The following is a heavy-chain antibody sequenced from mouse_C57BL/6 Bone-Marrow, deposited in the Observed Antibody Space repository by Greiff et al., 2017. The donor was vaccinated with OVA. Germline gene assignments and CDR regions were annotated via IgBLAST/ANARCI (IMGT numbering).Heavy chain of an antibody. V-gene: IGHV5-6*01. CDR3: ARRTGRDYAMDY. J-gene: IGHJ4*01. CDR1: GFTFSSYG. Sequence: VQLQQSGGDLVKPGGSLKLSCAASGFTFSSYGMSWVRQTPDKRLEWVATISSGGSYTYYPDSVQGRFTISRDNAKNTLYLQMSRLKSEDTAMYYCARRTGRDYAMDYWGQGTSVTVSS. CDR2: ISSGGSYT. D-gene: IGHD4-1*01.